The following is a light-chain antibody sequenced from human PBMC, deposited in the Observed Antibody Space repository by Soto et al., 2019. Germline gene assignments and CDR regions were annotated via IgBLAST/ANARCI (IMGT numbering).Light chain of an antibody. Sequence: QGISSYLAWFQQKPGRPPKLLMSATSTLQSDVPSRFSGSGSGTDFTLTIGCLQSEDFATYYCQQYYTYPWTFGQGTKVDIK. CDR2: ATS. V-gene: IGKV1-8*01. CDR1: QGISSY. J-gene: IGKJ1*01. CDR3: QQYYTYPWT.